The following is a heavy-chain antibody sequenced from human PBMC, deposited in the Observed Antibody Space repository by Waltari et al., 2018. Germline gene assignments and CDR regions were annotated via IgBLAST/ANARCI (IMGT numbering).Heavy chain of an antibody. CDR3: AKEILVRGVTPDF. CDR2: LGGSGITT. Sequence: EVELLESGGGLVQPGGSLRLSCAASGFTFSSYAMSWVRQAPGKGLEWVSSLGGSGITTYYADSVKGRLTISRDNSKNTLYLQMNSLRAEDTAVYYCAKEILVRGVTPDFWGQGTLVTVSS. V-gene: IGHV3-23*01. CDR1: GFTFSSYA. D-gene: IGHD3-10*01. J-gene: IGHJ4*02.